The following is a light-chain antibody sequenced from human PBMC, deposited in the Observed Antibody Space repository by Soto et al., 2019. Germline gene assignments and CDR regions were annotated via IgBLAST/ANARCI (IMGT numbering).Light chain of an antibody. Sequence: EIVLTQSPGTLSLSPGESATLSCKASESVYINSFAWYYQKPGQPPRLLIYGASTRATGIPDRFSGSGSGTDFVLSINILEVEDFGMYYCQQYGASPFTFCPGTRVDIK. CDR1: ESVYINS. CDR2: GAS. V-gene: IGKV3-20*01. J-gene: IGKJ3*01. CDR3: QQYGASPFT.